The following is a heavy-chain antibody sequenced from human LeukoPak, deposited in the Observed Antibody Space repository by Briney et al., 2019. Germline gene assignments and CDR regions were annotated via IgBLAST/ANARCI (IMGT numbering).Heavy chain of an antibody. Sequence: KTGGSLRLSCAASGFTFSSYAMSWIRQPPGKGLEWIGEINHSGSTNYNPSLKSRVTISVDTSKNQFSLKLSSATAADTAVYYCARGGVVVVPAAIRVVFDYWGQGTLVTVSS. D-gene: IGHD2-2*02. CDR2: INHSGST. CDR3: ARGGVVVVPAAIRVVFDY. CDR1: GFTFSSYA. V-gene: IGHV4-34*01. J-gene: IGHJ4*02.